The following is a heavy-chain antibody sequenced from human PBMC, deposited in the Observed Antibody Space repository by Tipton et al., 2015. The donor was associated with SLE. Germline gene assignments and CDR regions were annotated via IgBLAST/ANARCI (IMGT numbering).Heavy chain of an antibody. D-gene: IGHD6-13*01. CDR2: IFTSGST. J-gene: IGHJ4*02. Sequence: LRLSCTVSGGSISSYYWSWIRQPAGKGLEWIGRIFTSGSTNYNPSLMSRVTMSVDTSKNQFSLKVNSVTAADTVVYYCASHSSNWNYFDYWGQGTLVTVSS. CDR1: GGSISSYY. V-gene: IGHV4-4*07. CDR3: ASHSSNWNYFDY.